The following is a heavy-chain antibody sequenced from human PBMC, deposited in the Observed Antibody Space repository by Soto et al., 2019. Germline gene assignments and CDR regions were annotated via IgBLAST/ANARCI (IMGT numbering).Heavy chain of an antibody. D-gene: IGHD2-15*01. CDR3: ARQTRGGGPFDY. V-gene: IGHV4-59*08. CDR2: IYYSGST. CDR1: GGSISSYY. Sequence: PSETLSLTCTVSGGSISSYYWSWIRQPPGKGLEWIGYIYYSGSTNYNPSLKSRVTISVDTSKNQFSLKLSSVTAAGTAVYYCARQTRGGGPFDYWGQGTLVTVS. J-gene: IGHJ4*02.